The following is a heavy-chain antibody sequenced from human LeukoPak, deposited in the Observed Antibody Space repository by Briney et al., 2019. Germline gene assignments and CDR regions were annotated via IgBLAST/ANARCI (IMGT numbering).Heavy chain of an antibody. CDR3: GTHNFDY. V-gene: IGHV3-30*03. Sequence: GGSLRLSCAASGFTFSSYGMHWVRQAPGKGLEWVAVISYDGSNKYYADSVKGRFTISRDNSKNTLYLQINSLRAEDTAVYYCGTHNFDYWGQGTLVTVSS. CDR2: ISYDGSNK. D-gene: IGHD1-14*01. CDR1: GFTFSSYG. J-gene: IGHJ4*02.